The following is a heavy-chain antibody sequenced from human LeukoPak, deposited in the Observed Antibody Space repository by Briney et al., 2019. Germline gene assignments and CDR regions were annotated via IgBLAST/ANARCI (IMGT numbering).Heavy chain of an antibody. CDR3: ARDHCSSTSCYVDY. J-gene: IGHJ4*02. CDR2: INHSGST. D-gene: IGHD2-2*01. Sequence: PSETLSLTCAVYGGSFSGYYWSWIRQPPGKGLEWIGEINHSGSTNYNPSLKSRVTISVDTSKNQFSLKLSSVTAADTAVYYCARDHCSSTSCYVDYWGQGTLVTVSS. V-gene: IGHV4-34*01. CDR1: GGSFSGYY.